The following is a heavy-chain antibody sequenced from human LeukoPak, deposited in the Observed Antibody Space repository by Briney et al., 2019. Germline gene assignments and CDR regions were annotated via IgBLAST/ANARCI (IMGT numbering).Heavy chain of an antibody. V-gene: IGHV3-21*01. CDR1: GFTFSSYS. D-gene: IGHD3-3*01. CDR2: ISGGSSYI. Sequence: GGSLRLSCAASGFTFSSYSMNWVRQAPGKGLEWVSFISGGSSYIYYADSVKGRFTISRDNAKNTLYLQMNSLRAEDTAVYYCARGFWKWQDAFDIWGQGTMVTVSS. J-gene: IGHJ3*02. CDR3: ARGFWKWQDAFDI.